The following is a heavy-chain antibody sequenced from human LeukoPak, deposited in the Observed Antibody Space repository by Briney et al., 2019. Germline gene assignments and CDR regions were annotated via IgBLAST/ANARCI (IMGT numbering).Heavy chain of an antibody. CDR1: GFTFSSYA. Sequence: PGGSLRLSCAASGFTFSSYAMSWVRQAPGKGLEWVSAISASGGTTYYADSMKGRFTMSRDNSKNTLFLQMNSLRAEDTAIYYCAEGASSAFLNWFDPWGQGTPVTVSS. J-gene: IGHJ5*02. CDR2: ISASGGTT. V-gene: IGHV3-23*01. CDR3: AEGASSAFLNWFDP. D-gene: IGHD3-22*01.